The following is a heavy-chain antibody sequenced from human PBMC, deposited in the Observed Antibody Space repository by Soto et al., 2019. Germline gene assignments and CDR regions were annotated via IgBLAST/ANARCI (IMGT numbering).Heavy chain of an antibody. CDR1: GFTFSSYW. Sequence: EVQLVESGGGLVQPGGSLRLSRAASGFTFSSYWMHWVRQAPGKGLVWVSRINSDGSSTSYADSVKGRFTISRDNAKNTLYLQMNSLRAEDTAVYYCAREIGYCSGGSCYSGGAFDIWGQGTMVTVSS. J-gene: IGHJ3*02. V-gene: IGHV3-74*01. D-gene: IGHD2-15*01. CDR2: INSDGSST. CDR3: AREIGYCSGGSCYSGGAFDI.